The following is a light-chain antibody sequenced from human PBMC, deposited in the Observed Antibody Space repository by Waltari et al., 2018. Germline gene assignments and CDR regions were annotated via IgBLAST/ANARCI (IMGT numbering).Light chain of an antibody. CDR3: SSYAGTNNYV. J-gene: IGLJ1*01. CDR2: EVN. V-gene: IGLV2-8*01. CDR1: SSAVGGYNF. Sequence: QSALTQPPSASGSPGQSVTISCTGTSSAVGGYNFVPWYQQHPGKAPKLMIYEVNKRPSGVPDRFSGSKSGNTASLTVSGLQAEDEADYYCSSYAGTNNYVFGTGTKVTVL.